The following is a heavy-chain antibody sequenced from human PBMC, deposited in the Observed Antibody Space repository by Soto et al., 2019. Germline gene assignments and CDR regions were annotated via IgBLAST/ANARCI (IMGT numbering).Heavy chain of an antibody. Sequence: SETLSLTCTVSGGSISSGGYYWSWIRQHPGKGLEWIGYIYYSGSTYYNPSLKSRVTISVDTSKNQFSLKLSSVTAADTAVYYCAGAAGRAYFGELFINNWFDPWGQGTLVTVS. CDR1: GGSISSGGYY. J-gene: IGHJ5*02. V-gene: IGHV4-31*03. CDR2: IYYSGST. D-gene: IGHD3-10*01. CDR3: AGAAGRAYFGELFINNWFDP.